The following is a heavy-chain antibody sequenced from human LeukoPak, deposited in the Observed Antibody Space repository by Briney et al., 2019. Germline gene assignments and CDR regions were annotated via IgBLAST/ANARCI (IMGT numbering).Heavy chain of an antibody. CDR3: ARAAFRYCSSTSCLLGY. Sequence: ASVKVSCKASGYTFTGYYMHWVRQAPGQGLEWMGWINPNSGSTNYAQKFQGRVTMTRDTSISTAYMELSRLRSDDTAVYYCARAAFRYCSSTSCLLGYWGQGTLVTVSS. CDR2: INPNSGST. J-gene: IGHJ4*02. D-gene: IGHD2-2*01. V-gene: IGHV1-2*02. CDR1: GYTFTGYY.